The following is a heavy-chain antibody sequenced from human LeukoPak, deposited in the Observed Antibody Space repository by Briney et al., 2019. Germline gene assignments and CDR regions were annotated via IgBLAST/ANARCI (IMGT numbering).Heavy chain of an antibody. CDR1: GFTFSGYW. CDR3: ARDMGPYGGSPGAS. CDR2: VATGGTGP. J-gene: IGHJ5*02. D-gene: IGHD4-23*01. V-gene: IGHV3-74*01. Sequence: GGSLRLSCAASGFTFSGYWMHWVRQAPGKGLVWVSRVATGGTGPSYADSVKGRFTISRDNAKNTLYLQMNSLSAEDTAVYFCARDMGPYGGSPGASWGQGILVTVSS.